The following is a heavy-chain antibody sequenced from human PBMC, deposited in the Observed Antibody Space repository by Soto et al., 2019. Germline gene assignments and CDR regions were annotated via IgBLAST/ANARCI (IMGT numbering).Heavy chain of an antibody. Sequence: QVQMVESGGGVVQPGGSGRLSCAASGFPFSTYTIHWVRQAPGKGLEWVALISYDGSNNYYADSVKGRFTISRDNSKNTLYLQMTSLRAGDTAVYFCARGSQYYYDGSGPLDCWGQGTLVTVSS. CDR2: ISYDGSNN. D-gene: IGHD3-22*01. CDR3: ARGSQYYYDGSGPLDC. V-gene: IGHV3-30-3*01. J-gene: IGHJ4*02. CDR1: GFPFSTYT.